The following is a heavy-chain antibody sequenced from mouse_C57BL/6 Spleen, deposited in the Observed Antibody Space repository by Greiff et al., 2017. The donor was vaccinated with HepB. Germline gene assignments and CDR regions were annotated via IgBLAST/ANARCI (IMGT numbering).Heavy chain of an antibody. CDR1: GYAFSSSW. Sequence: VKLQQSGPELVKPGASVKISCKASGYAFSSSWMNWVKQRPGKGLEWIGRIYPGDGDTNYNGKFKGKATLTADKSSSTAYMQLSSLTSEDSAVYFCARSLITTVVAKGYFDVWGTGTTVTVSS. D-gene: IGHD1-1*01. V-gene: IGHV1-82*01. J-gene: IGHJ1*03. CDR2: IYPGDGDT. CDR3: ARSLITTVVAKGYFDV.